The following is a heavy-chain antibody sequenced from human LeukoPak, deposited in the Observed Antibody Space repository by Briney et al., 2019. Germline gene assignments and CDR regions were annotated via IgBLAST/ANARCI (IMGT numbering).Heavy chain of an antibody. J-gene: IGHJ4*02. CDR2: INTKGET. V-gene: IGHV4-4*09. CDR1: GVSISAYQ. D-gene: IGHD2-21*01. Sequence: SETLSLTCTVSGVSISAYQWSWVRQSPEKGLEWIGCINTKGETSYNPSLKSRVTTSVDTSKSQFSLRLASVTAADTAVYYCATSNDAKIAPFDHWGQGAPVTVSS. CDR3: ATSNDAKIAPFDH.